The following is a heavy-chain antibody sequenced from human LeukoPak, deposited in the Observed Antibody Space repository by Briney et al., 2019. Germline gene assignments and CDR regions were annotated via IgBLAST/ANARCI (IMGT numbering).Heavy chain of an antibody. V-gene: IGHV4-30-4*01. D-gene: IGHD3-3*01. J-gene: IGHJ3*02. Sequence: SQTLSLTCTVSGGSISSGDYYWSWIRQPPGKGLEWIGYIYYSGSTYYNPSLKSRVTISVDTSKNQFSLKLSSVTAADTAVYYCARDPEWLDAFDIWGQGTMVTVS. CDR3: ARDPEWLDAFDI. CDR2: IYYSGST. CDR1: GGSISSGDYY.